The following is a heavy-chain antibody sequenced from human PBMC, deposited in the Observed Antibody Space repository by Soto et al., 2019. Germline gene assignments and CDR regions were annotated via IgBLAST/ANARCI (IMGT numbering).Heavy chain of an antibody. V-gene: IGHV1-18*01. D-gene: IGHD6-6*01. CDR1: GYTFTSYG. J-gene: IGHJ4*03. CDR3: ARDLYSSSSFAFDN. Sequence: ASVKVSCKASGYTFTSYGISWVRQAPGQGLEWMGWISAYNGNTNYAQKLQGRVTMTTDTSTSTAYMELRSLRSDDAAVFYCARDLYSSSSFAFDNWGQGTLVTVSS. CDR2: ISAYNGNT.